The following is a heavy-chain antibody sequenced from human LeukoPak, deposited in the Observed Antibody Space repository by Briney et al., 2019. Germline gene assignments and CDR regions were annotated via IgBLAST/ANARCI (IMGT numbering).Heavy chain of an antibody. CDR3: ARDRRPNEGYYYYMDV. J-gene: IGHJ6*03. CDR1: GFTFSSYA. D-gene: IGHD1-1*01. V-gene: IGHV3-30*01. Sequence: GRSLRLSCAASGFTFSSYAMHWVRQAPGKGLEWVAVISYDGSNKYYADSVKGRFTISRDNSKNTLYLQMNSLRAEDTAVYYCARDRRPNEGYYYYMDVWGKGPWSPSP. CDR2: ISYDGSNK.